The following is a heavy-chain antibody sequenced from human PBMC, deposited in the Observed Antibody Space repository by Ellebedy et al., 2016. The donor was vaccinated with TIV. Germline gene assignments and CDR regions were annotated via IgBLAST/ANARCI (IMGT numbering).Heavy chain of an antibody. D-gene: IGHD5-24*01. CDR3: AREMSTIKPSTYWYFDL. CDR1: GGSFSGYY. Sequence: MPSETLSLTCAVYGGSFSGYYLTWIRQPPGKGLAWIGEIHPSGTTNYNPSLKSRVTISVDTSKNQFSLKLSSVTAADTAVYYCAREMSTIKPSTYWYFDLWGRGTLVTVSS. J-gene: IGHJ2*01. V-gene: IGHV4-34*01. CDR2: IHPSGTT.